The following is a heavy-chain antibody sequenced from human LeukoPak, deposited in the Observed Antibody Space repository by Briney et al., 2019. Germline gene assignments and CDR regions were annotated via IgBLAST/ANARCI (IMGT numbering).Heavy chain of an antibody. CDR3: AREPHDSGVVPGI. J-gene: IGHJ3*02. D-gene: IGHD4-17*01. CDR2: VYYSWSN. Sequence: WGTLSLTCSASGGSVSSGVYFWSWIRQPPGKVLEWIGYVYYSWSNCYNPSLKGRVTSSKDTSNNQISLRLKSVTTADTAVYYCAREPHDSGVVPGIWGPGTMVTVSS. CDR1: GGSVSSGVYF. V-gene: IGHV4-61*08.